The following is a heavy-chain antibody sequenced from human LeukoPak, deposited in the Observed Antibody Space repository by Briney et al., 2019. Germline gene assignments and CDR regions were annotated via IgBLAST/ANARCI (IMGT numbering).Heavy chain of an antibody. CDR2: IYSSGST. V-gene: IGHV4-39*01. CDR3: ARRGGSGRPFDY. D-gene: IGHD3-10*01. CDR1: GGSFSSYY. Sequence: PSETLPLTCAVYGGSFSSYYWGWIRQPPGKGLEWIGSIYSSGSTYYNPSLKSRVTISVDTSKNQFSLNLSSVPASDTAVYYCARRGGSGRPFDYWGQGILDTPSS. J-gene: IGHJ4*02.